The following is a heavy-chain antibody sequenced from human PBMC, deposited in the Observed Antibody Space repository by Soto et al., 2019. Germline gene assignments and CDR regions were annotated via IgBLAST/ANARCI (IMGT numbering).Heavy chain of an antibody. D-gene: IGHD6-6*01. J-gene: IGHJ6*02. CDR3: SNYIKEYSSSFDYFYYGMDV. CDR2: ISGSGGSI. Sequence: GGSLRLSCAASGFTFSSYAMSWVRQAPGKGLEWVSDISGSGGSIYYADSVKGRFTISRDNSKNTLYLQMNSLRAEDTAVYYCSNYIKEYSSSFDYFYYGMDVWGQGTTVTVSS. CDR1: GFTFSSYA. V-gene: IGHV3-23*01.